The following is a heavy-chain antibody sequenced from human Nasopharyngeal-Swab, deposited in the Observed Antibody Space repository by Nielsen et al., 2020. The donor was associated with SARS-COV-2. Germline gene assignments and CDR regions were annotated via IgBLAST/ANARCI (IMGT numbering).Heavy chain of an antibody. Sequence: GGSLRLSCAASGFTFSSYSMNWVRQAPGKGLEWVSYISSSSSTIYYSDSVKGRFTISRDNAKNSLYLQMNSLRAEDTAVYYCARPSMTMVRGVNIDYWGQGTLVTVSS. V-gene: IGHV3-48*01. CDR2: ISSSSSTI. CDR3: ARPSMTMVRGVNIDY. J-gene: IGHJ4*02. D-gene: IGHD3-10*01. CDR1: GFTFSSYS.